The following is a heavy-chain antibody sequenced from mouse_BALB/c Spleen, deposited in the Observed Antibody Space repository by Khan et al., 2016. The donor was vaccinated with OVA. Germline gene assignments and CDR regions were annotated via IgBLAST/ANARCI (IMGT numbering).Heavy chain of an antibody. J-gene: IGHJ2*01. CDR3: TRGGYGYYGY. Sequence: VQLQESGAELVKPGASVQLSCKASGYTFTSYYIYWVKQRPGQGLEWIGEINPSDGGTNFNEKFKSKATLTVDTSSSTAYMQLSSLTSEDSAVYYCTRGGYGYYGYWGQGTTLTVSS. V-gene: IGHV1S81*02. CDR1: GYTFTSYY. D-gene: IGHD2-3*01. CDR2: INPSDGGT.